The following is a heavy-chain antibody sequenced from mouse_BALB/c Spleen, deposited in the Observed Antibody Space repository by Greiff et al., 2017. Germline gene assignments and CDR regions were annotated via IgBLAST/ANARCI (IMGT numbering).Heavy chain of an antibody. J-gene: IGHJ3*01. D-gene: IGHD2-4*01. Sequence: VQVVESGPGLVAPSQSLSITCTVSGFSLTSYGVYWVRQPPGKGLEWLGVIWAGGSTNYNSARMSRLSTSKENSKSQVFIKMNSLQTADTAMYYCARDGAPLDDYDGGPFAYWGQGTLVTVSA. CDR3: ARDGAPLDDYDGGPFAY. V-gene: IGHV2-9*02. CDR1: GFSLTSYG. CDR2: IWAGGST.